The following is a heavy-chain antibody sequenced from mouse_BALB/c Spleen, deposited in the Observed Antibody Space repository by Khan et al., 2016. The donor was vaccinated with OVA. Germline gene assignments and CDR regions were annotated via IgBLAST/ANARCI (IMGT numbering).Heavy chain of an antibody. CDR3: ARQPYYHYNIMDY. CDR1: VFSLTNYG. J-gene: IGHJ4*01. Sequence: VQLQESGPGLVAPSQSLSITCTISVFSLTNYGVHWVRQPPGKGLEWLVVIWSDGSTTYNSALKSRLTISKDNSKSQVFLKMNSLQTDDTAVYFCARQPYYHYNIMDYWGQGTSVTVSS. V-gene: IGHV2-6-1*01. CDR2: IWSDGST. D-gene: IGHD2-10*01.